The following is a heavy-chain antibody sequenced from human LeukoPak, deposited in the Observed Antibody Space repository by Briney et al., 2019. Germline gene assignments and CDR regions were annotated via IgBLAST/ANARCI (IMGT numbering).Heavy chain of an antibody. CDR3: AKALRRSESYWGPPYYYYYMDV. CDR1: GYTFTGYY. CDR2: INPNSGGT. Sequence: ASVKVSCKASGYTFTGYYMHWVRQAPGQGLEWMGWINPNSGGTNYAQKFQGRVTMTRDTSISTAYMELSRLRSDDTAVYYCAKALRRSESYWGPPYYYYYMDVWGKGTTVTVSS. J-gene: IGHJ6*03. V-gene: IGHV1-2*02. D-gene: IGHD1-26*01.